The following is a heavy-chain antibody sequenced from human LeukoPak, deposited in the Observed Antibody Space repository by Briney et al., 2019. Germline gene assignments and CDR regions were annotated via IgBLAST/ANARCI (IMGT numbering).Heavy chain of an antibody. CDR1: GGSISSGSYY. V-gene: IGHV4-61*02. Sequence: SETLSLTCTVSGGSISSGSYYWSWIRQPAGKGLEWIGRIYTSGSTNYNPSLKSRVTISVDTSKNQFSLKLSSVTAADTAVYYCARASQRELDAFDIWGQGTMVTVSS. D-gene: IGHD1-1*01. CDR2: IYTSGST. CDR3: ARASQRELDAFDI. J-gene: IGHJ3*02.